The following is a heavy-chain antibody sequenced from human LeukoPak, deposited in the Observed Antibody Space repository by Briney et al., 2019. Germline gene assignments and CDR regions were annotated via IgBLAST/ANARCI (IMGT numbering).Heavy chain of an antibody. Sequence: PSETLSLNCAVYGGSFSGYYWSWIRQPPGKGLEWIGEINHSGSTNYNPSLNSRLTISVDTSKNQFSLKLSSVTAADTAVYYCARGDFWSGPDYWGRGTLVTVSS. D-gene: IGHD3-3*01. CDR1: GGSFSGYY. V-gene: IGHV4-34*01. CDR2: INHSGST. CDR3: ARGDFWSGPDY. J-gene: IGHJ4*02.